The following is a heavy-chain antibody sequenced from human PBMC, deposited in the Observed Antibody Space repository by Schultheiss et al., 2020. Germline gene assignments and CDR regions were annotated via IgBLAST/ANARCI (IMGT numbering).Heavy chain of an antibody. J-gene: IGHJ4*02. V-gene: IGHV3-33*06. CDR2: IWYDGSNK. D-gene: IGHD3-22*01. Sequence: GESLKISCAASGFTFSSYGMHWVRQAPGKGLEWVAVIWYDGSNKYYADSVKGRFTISRDNSKNTLYLQMNSLRAEDTAVYYCAKDGLAYYYDSSGYYLDYWGQGTLVTVSS. CDR1: GFTFSSYG. CDR3: AKDGLAYYYDSSGYYLDY.